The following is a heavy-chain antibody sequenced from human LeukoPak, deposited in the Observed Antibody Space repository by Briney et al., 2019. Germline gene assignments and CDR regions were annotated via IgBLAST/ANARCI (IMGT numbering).Heavy chain of an antibody. D-gene: IGHD3-3*01. CDR3: TREEWFRFDH. V-gene: IGHV3-7*03. CDR1: GLMFRDYW. Sequence: PGGSLRLSCVVSGLMFRDYWMTWVRQTPGKGPEWVATIKPDGSEKFYMDSVEGRLTVSRDNAKNSLYLQMNNLRAEDTAVYYCTREEWFRFDHWGQGVLVTVSS. CDR2: IKPDGSEK. J-gene: IGHJ4*02.